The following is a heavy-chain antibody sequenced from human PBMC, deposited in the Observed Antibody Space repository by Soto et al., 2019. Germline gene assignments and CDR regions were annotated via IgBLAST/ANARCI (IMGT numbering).Heavy chain of an antibody. Sequence: GASVKVSCKASGYTFTSYYMHWVRQAPGQGLEWMGIINPSGGSTSYAQKFQGRVTMTRDTSTSTVYMELSSLRSEDTAVYYCARESLRGDYDSSGYPGAFDIWGQGTXVTVSS. CDR2: INPSGGST. CDR3: ARESLRGDYDSSGYPGAFDI. J-gene: IGHJ3*02. D-gene: IGHD3-22*01. V-gene: IGHV1-46*01. CDR1: GYTFTSYY.